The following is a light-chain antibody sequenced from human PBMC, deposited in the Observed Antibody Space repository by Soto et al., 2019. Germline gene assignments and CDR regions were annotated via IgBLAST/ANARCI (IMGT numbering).Light chain of an antibody. V-gene: IGLV2-8*01. CDR1: SSDVGDYDY. J-gene: IGLJ2*01. CDR3: SSYAGSNNVV. CDR2: EVN. Sequence: QSALTQPPSTSGSPGQSVTISCTGTSSDVGDYDYVSWYQQHPGKAPKLMIYEVNKRPSGVPDRFSGSKSGNTASLTVSGLQAAEEAAYHCSSYAGSNNVVFGGGTKLTVL.